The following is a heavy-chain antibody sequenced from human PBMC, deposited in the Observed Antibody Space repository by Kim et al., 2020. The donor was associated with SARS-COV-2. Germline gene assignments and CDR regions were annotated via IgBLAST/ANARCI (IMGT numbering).Heavy chain of an antibody. J-gene: IGHJ4*02. V-gene: IGHV3-23*01. CDR3: AKDRSSTYYGDGDY. D-gene: IGHD3-22*01. Sequence: AASVKVRFTISRANSKNTLYLQMNSLRAEDTALYYCAKDRSSTYYGDGDYWGQGTLVTVSS.